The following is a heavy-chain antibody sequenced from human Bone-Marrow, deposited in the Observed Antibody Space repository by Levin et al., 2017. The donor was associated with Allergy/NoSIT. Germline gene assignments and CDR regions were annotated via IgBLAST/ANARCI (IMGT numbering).Heavy chain of an antibody. V-gene: IGHV4-34*01. D-gene: IGHD6-13*01. Sequence: PGGSLRLSCAVYGGSFSGYYWSWIRQPPGKGLEWIGEINHSGSTNYNPSLKSRVTISVDTSKNQFSLKLSSVTAADTAVYYCARGDVAAAGVDYWGQGTLVTVSS. J-gene: IGHJ4*02. CDR3: ARGDVAAAGVDY. CDR1: GGSFSGYY. CDR2: INHSGST.